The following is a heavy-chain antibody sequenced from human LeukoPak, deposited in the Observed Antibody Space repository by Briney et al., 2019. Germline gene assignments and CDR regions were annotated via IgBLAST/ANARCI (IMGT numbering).Heavy chain of an antibody. CDR3: ATHGSAHYYMDV. D-gene: IGHD2-2*03. Sequence: GGSLRLSCAASEFSVGSNYMTWVRQAPGKGLEWVSGISGSGSGTYYADSVKGRFTISRDNSKNTLHLQMNSLRAEDTAVYYCATHGSAHYYMDVWGKGTTVTISS. CDR1: EFSVGSNY. J-gene: IGHJ6*03. V-gene: IGHV3-23*01. CDR2: ISGSGSGT.